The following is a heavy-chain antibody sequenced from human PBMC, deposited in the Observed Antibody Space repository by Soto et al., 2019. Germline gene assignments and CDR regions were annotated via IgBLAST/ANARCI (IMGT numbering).Heavy chain of an antibody. CDR2: ISAYNGNT. V-gene: IGHV1-18*01. CDR1: GYTFTSYG. CDR3: ARDRVAGTWGYYYYGMEV. D-gene: IGHD6-19*01. J-gene: IGHJ6*02. Sequence: GASVKVSCKASGYTFTSYGISCVRQAPGQGLEWMGWISAYNGNTNYAQKLQGRVTMTTDTSTSTAYMELRSLRSDDTAVYYCARDRVAGTWGYYYYGMEVWGQGTTVTVSS.